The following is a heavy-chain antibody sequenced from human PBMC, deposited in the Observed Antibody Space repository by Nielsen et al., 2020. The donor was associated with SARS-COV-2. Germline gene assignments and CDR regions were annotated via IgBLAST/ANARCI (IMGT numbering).Heavy chain of an antibody. CDR2: IHYSGRT. J-gene: IGHJ3*01. CDR1: GSISTYY. Sequence: SETLSLTCSGSISTYYWSWIRQPPGKGPEWIGYIHYSGRTTYNPSLKSRVTISIDTSKNQFSLKLSSVTAADTAVYYCARPPDTWGQGTMVAVSS. V-gene: IGHV4-59*08. CDR3: ARPPDT.